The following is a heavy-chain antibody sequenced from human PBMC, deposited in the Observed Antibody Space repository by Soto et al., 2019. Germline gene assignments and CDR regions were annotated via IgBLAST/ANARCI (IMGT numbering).Heavy chain of an antibody. CDR2: VSIEGST. V-gene: IGHV3-53*01. J-gene: IGHJ4*02. D-gene: IGHD5-18*01. Sequence: DVQVVESGGGLIQPGGSLRLSCVASGFTVSSNYMSWVRQAPGKGLEWVSIVSIEGSTYYADSVKGRFTISRDNSQNTFYLQMNSLRAEDTAVYYCARLRGDSYADADCFDSWGQGTLVTVSS. CDR1: GFTVSSNY. CDR3: ARLRGDSYADADCFDS.